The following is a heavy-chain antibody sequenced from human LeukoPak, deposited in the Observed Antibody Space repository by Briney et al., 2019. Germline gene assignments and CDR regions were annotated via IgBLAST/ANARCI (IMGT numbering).Heavy chain of an antibody. J-gene: IGHJ4*02. D-gene: IGHD1-26*01. V-gene: IGHV3-7*04. CDR3: LRGGGWEMDY. CDR1: GIIFSDHW. Sequence: GGSLRLSCAASGIIFSDHWMTWVRQAPGKGLEWVATIKTDGRQIYYVDSVKGRFTISRDNAKNSLFPQMNSLRAEDTAIYFCLRGGGWEMDYWGQGTLATVSS. CDR2: IKTDGRQI.